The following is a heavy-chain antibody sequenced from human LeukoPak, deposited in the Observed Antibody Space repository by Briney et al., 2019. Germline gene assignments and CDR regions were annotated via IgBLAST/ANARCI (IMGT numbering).Heavy chain of an antibody. J-gene: IGHJ5*02. D-gene: IGHD3-22*01. CDR2: ISGSGGST. CDR1: GFTFSSYA. Sequence: GGSLRLSCAASGFTFSSYAMSWVRQAPGKGLGWVSAISGSGGSTYYADSVKGRFTISRDNSKNTLYLQMNSLRAEDTAVYYCAKGDSITMIVVVITTNNWFGPWGQGTLVTVSS. CDR3: AKGDSITMIVVVITTNNWFGP. V-gene: IGHV3-23*01.